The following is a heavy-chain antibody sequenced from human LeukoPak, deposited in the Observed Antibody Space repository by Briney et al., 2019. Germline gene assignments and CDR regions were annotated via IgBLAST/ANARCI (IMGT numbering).Heavy chain of an antibody. D-gene: IGHD5-12*01. CDR2: IYNGVNT. J-gene: IGHJ4*02. V-gene: IGHV4-61*01. Sequence: SETLSLTCTVSGASVSSASYWTWIRQPPGKGVEWIAHIYNGVNTNYNPSLKSRVTISVDTSKSQISLKVTSVTAADTAVYYCAALYSGYEFDFWGQGILVTVSS. CDR3: AALYSGYEFDF. CDR1: GASVSSASY.